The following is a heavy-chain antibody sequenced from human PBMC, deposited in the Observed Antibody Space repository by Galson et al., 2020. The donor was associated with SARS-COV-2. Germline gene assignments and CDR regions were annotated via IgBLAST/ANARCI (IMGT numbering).Heavy chain of an antibody. D-gene: IGHD4-17*01. CDR2: IYHSGST. J-gene: IGHJ4*02. CDR1: GVSISSYY. Sequence: SETLSLTCTVSGVSISSYYWSWIRQSPGKGLEWIGYIYHSGSTIYNPSLRSRVTISGDTSKNQFSLKVTSVSAADTAVYYCARTLTTYGYFDYWGQGALVTVSS. CDR3: ARTLTTYGYFDY. V-gene: IGHV4-59*01.